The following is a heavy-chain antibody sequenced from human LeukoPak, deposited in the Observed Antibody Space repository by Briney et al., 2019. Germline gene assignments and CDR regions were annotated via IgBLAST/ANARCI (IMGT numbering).Heavy chain of an antibody. CDR1: GFTVSSNY. J-gene: IGHJ3*02. Sequence: GGSLRLSCAASGFTVSSNYMSWVRQAPGKGLEWVSVIYSGGSTYYADSVKGRFTISRDNARNTLYLQMNSLRAEDTAVYYCARDSSGYDAFDIWGQGTMVTVSS. CDR3: ARDSSGYDAFDI. CDR2: IYSGGST. V-gene: IGHV3-66*01. D-gene: IGHD3-22*01.